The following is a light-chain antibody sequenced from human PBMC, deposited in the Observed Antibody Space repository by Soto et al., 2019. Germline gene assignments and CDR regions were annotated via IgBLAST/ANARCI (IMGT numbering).Light chain of an antibody. Sequence: DIQMTQSPSTLSASVGDRVTITCRASQTINTWLAWYQQKPGKAPSLLIYDASSLQSGVPSRFSGSGSGTDFILTISGLQPDDFATYFCQHYKTYPLFGGGTKV. CDR2: DAS. V-gene: IGKV1-5*01. J-gene: IGKJ4*01. CDR3: QHYKTYPL. CDR1: QTINTW.